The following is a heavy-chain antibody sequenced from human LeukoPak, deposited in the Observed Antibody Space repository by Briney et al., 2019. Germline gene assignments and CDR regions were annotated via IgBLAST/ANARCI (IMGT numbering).Heavy chain of an antibody. CDR3: AKDPGVGDYFDH. D-gene: IGHD3-10*01. Sequence: PGGSLRLSCAASGFSFDDFTMHWVRQGPGKGLECVSSISWHGETISYGDSVKGRFSVSRGNNKNSLYLQMDSLKTEDTAVYFCAKDPGVGDYFDHWGQGTLVTVSS. CDR2: ISWHGETI. J-gene: IGHJ4*02. V-gene: IGHV3-43*01. CDR1: GFSFDDFT.